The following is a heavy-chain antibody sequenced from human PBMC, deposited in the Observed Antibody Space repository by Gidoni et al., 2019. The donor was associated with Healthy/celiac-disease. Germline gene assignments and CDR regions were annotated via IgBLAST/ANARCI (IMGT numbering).Heavy chain of an antibody. D-gene: IGHD6-6*01. CDR3: ARDIAARRLDY. J-gene: IGHJ4*02. CDR2: IWYDGSNK. Sequence: QVQLVVSGGRVVQPGRSLRHSCSASGFTFSRYGMHWGRQAPGKGLEWVAVIWYDGSNKYYADSVKGRFTISRDNSKNTLYLQMNSLRAEDTAVYYCARDIAARRLDYWGQGTLVTVSS. V-gene: IGHV3-33*07. CDR1: GFTFSRYG.